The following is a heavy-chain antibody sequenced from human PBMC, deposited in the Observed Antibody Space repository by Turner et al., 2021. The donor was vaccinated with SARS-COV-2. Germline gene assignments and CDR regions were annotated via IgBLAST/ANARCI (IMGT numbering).Heavy chain of an antibody. CDR1: GGSISSYY. CDR3: ARHGFSGWDGGGMDV. Sequence: QLQLQDSCPGLVKPSETLSLTCTVSGGSISSYYWSWIRQPPGKGLEWIGYIHYSGSTNYNPSLKSRVTISVDTSKNQFSLKLSSVTAADTAVYYCARHGFSGWDGGGMDVWGQGTTVTVSS. CDR2: IHYSGST. D-gene: IGHD6-19*01. V-gene: IGHV4-59*08. J-gene: IGHJ6*02.